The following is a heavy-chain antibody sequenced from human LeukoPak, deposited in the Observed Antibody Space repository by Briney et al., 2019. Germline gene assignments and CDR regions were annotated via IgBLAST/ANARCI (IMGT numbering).Heavy chain of an antibody. J-gene: IGHJ3*01. Sequence: ASVKVSCKAFGYSFTGYHLHWVRQATSQGLEWMGWVNPKTGCTNYARKFQGRVTLTRDTSINTVNMELSRLTSDYTAVYYCAREFSSKLEWLAYVTGDDAFDVWGQGTMITVS. V-gene: IGHV1-2*02. D-gene: IGHD3-3*01. CDR3: AREFSSKLEWLAYVTGDDAFDV. CDR1: GYSFTGYH. CDR2: VNPKTGCT.